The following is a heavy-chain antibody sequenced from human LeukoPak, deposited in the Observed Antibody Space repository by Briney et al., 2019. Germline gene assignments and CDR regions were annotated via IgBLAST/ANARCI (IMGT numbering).Heavy chain of an antibody. CDR1: GGSISSSTYY. D-gene: IGHD2-2*01. V-gene: IGHV4-39*07. CDR2: IYYSGRT. J-gene: IGHJ3*01. Sequence: SETLSLTCTVSGGSISSSTYYWGWIRQPPGKGLEWIGSIYYSGRTYYSPSLKSRVTISVDTSKNQFSLKLSSVTAADTAVYYCARAYYSTSWYGVWGQGTLVTVSS. CDR3: ARAYYSTSWYGV.